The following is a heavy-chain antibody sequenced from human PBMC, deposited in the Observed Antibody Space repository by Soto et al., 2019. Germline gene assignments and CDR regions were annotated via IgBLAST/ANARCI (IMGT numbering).Heavy chain of an antibody. D-gene: IGHD2-21*02. CDR2: IYSGETT. Sequence: WGSLRLSCAASGFNVNSDYMNWVRQTPGKGLEWVASIYSGETTYYADSVRGRFTISSDKSKNTPYFQLSSLRIEDTAVYYCTRDGRGLGRLSLFEYWGQGVLVTVSS. V-gene: IGHV3-53*01. CDR1: GFNVNSDY. J-gene: IGHJ4*02. CDR3: TRDGRGLGRLSLFEY.